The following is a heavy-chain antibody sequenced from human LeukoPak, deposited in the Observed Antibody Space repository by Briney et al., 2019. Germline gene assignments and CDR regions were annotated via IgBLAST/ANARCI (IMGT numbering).Heavy chain of an antibody. CDR1: GDSVSSKSVS. Sequence: SQTLSLTCAISGDSVSSKSVSWSWMRQSPSRGLEYLGRTRYRSTWNTFYSLSVEGRITINADTSRNEVSLRLSSVSPEDTAFYYCVRDFNWAFDYWGQGTLVTVSS. CDR2: TRYRSTWNT. D-gene: IGHD3-16*01. CDR3: VRDFNWAFDY. V-gene: IGHV6-1*01. J-gene: IGHJ4*02.